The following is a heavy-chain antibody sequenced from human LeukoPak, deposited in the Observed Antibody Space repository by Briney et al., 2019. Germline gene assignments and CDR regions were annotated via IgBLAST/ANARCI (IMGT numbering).Heavy chain of an antibody. CDR2: INHSGST. Sequence: PSETLSLTCAVYGGSFSGYYWNWIRQPPGKGLGWIGEINHSGSTNYNPSLKSRVTISVDTSKKQFSLKLSSVTAADTAVYYCALSGYSGYDYRLDYWGQGTLVTVSS. J-gene: IGHJ4*02. D-gene: IGHD5-12*01. CDR1: GGSFSGYY. CDR3: ALSGYSGYDYRLDY. V-gene: IGHV4-34*01.